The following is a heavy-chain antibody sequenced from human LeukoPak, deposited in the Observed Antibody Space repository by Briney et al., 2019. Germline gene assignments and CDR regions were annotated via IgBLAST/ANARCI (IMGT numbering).Heavy chain of an antibody. J-gene: IGHJ4*02. D-gene: IGHD5-24*01. CDR2: IYSGGYSGGGP. V-gene: IGHV3-66*01. Sequence: GGSLRLTCAVSGCIVSSNHLNWVRQPAGKGLEWVSVIYSGGYSGGGPFYADSVKGRFTTSSDSSKITLFLQMNSLRAEDTAVYYCARDAHGDGYNSFDYWGLGILVTVSS. CDR1: GCIVSSNH. CDR3: ARDAHGDGYNSFDY.